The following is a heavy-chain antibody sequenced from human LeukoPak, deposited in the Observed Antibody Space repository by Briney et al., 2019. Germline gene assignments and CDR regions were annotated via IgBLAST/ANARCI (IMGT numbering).Heavy chain of an antibody. CDR3: AKESDSYAAFES. CDR1: GFTFTDFY. CDR2: IDPKSGTT. Sequence: ASVKVSCKTSGFTFTDFYMHWVRQAPGQGLEWMGLIDPKSGTTTYAQTFQGRVTLTRDTSITTVYMELSSLTSDDTGVYYCAKESDSYAAFESWGQGTLVTVSS. D-gene: IGHD3-16*01. J-gene: IGHJ4*02. V-gene: IGHV1-2*02.